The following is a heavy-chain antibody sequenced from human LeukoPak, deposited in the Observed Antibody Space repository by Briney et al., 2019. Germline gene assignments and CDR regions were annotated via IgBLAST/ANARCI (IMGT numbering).Heavy chain of an antibody. CDR3: AGEVAGGFRFDY. D-gene: IGHD5-12*01. V-gene: IGHV4-59*12. CDR1: GGSINSYY. CDR2: MYSSGST. J-gene: IGHJ4*02. Sequence: SETLSLTCTVSGGSINSYYWSWIRQPPGKGLEWIGDMYSSGSTTYNPSLKRRGTISVERSKNKFSLKLSSVTAAAAAVYYCAGEVAGGFRFDYWGQGTQVTVSS.